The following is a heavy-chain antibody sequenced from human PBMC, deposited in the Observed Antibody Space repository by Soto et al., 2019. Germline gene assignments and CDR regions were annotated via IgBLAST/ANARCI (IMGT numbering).Heavy chain of an antibody. CDR2: IWYDGSNK. CDR1: GFTFSSHG. J-gene: IGHJ4*02. Sequence: PGGSLRLSCAASGFTFSSHGMHWVRQAPGKGLEWVAVIWYDGSNKYYADSVRGRFTISRDNSKNTVYLQMNSLRAEDTAVYYCVRWGPEKSWDYWGQGTLVTVSS. CDR3: VRWGPEKSWDY. D-gene: IGHD3-16*01. V-gene: IGHV3-33*01.